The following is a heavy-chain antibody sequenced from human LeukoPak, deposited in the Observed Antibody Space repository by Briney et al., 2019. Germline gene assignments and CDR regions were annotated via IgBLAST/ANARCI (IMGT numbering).Heavy chain of an antibody. CDR2: INPNSGGT. CDR3: AREGRGYYDSSGYYWFDP. V-gene: IGHV1-2*02. CDR1: GYTFTGYY. Sequence: ASVKVSCKASGYTFTGYYMHWVRQAPGQGLEWMGWINPNSGGTNYAQKFQGRVTMTRDTSISTAYMELSRLRSDDTAVYYCAREGRGYYDSSGYYWFDPWGQGTLVTVSS. J-gene: IGHJ5*02. D-gene: IGHD3-22*01.